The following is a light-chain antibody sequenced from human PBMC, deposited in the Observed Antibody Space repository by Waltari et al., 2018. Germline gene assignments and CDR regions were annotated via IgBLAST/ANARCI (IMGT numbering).Light chain of an antibody. Sequence: QLVLTQSPSASASLGASVKPTCTLSSGHSNYAIAWHTQQPEKGPRYLMKLNRHGSHIKGDGIPDRFSGSSSGAERYLTISSLQSEDEADYYCQTWGTGIWVFGGGTKLTVL. V-gene: IGLV4-69*01. CDR1: SGHSNYA. J-gene: IGLJ3*02. CDR2: LNRHGSH. CDR3: QTWGTGIWV.